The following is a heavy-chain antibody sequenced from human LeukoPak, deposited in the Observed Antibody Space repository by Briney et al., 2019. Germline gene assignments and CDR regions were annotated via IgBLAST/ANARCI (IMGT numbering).Heavy chain of an antibody. CDR1: GFTFDDYT. CDR3: AKELDGGTGADY. J-gene: IGHJ4*02. D-gene: IGHD3-16*01. V-gene: IGHV3-43*01. CDR2: ISWDGGST. Sequence: GGPLRLSCAASGFTFDDYTMHWVRQAPGKGLEWVSLISWDGGSTYYADSVKGRFTISRDNSKNSLYLQMNSLRTEDTALYYCAKELDGGTGADYWGQGTLVTVSS.